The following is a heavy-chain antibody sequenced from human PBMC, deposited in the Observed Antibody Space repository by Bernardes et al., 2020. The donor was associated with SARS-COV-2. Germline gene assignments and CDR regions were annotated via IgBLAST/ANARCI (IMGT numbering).Heavy chain of an antibody. CDR2: ISAYNGNT. V-gene: IGHV1-18*01. Sequence: SGTVYCKASGYTFNSYGLSWVRQAPGQGLEWLGWISAYNGNTNYAQKLQGRVTMTTDTSTSTAYMELRSLRSDDTAVYYCARDDYGQSDYGMDVWGQGTTVTVSS. CDR3: ARDDYGQSDYGMDV. CDR1: GYTFNSYG. J-gene: IGHJ6*02. D-gene: IGHD4-17*01.